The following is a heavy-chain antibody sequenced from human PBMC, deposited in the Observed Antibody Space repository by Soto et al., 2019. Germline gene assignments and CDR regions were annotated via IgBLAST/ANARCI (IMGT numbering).Heavy chain of an antibody. V-gene: IGHV2-26*01. CDR3: ARIPDYDIFSGYQYQYYDMDV. D-gene: IGHD3-9*01. CDR1: VFSLIGARMG. CDR2: LFSNDEK. Sequence: QVTLKESGPVLLKPAETLTLTCTVSVFSLIGARMGVSWIRQRPGNAPEWLAHLFSNDEKSYSTSLKSRLTISRDTSKSQVVLSMTNMDPEDTATYYCARIPDYDIFSGYQYQYYDMDVWGQGTTVTVSS. J-gene: IGHJ6*02.